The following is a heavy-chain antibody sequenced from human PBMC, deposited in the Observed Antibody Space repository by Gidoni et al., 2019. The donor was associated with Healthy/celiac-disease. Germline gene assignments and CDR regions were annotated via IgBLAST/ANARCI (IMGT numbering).Heavy chain of an antibody. V-gene: IGHV4-34*01. CDR1: GGSFSVYY. Sequence: QVQLQQWGAGLLKPSETLSLTCAVYGGSFSVYYWSWIRQPPGKGLEWIGEINHSGSTNYNPSLKSRVTISVDTSKNQFSLKLSSVTAADTAVYYCARPRYSSSWFYYYGMDVWGQGTTVTVSS. CDR2: INHSGST. CDR3: ARPRYSSSWFYYYGMDV. J-gene: IGHJ6*02. D-gene: IGHD6-13*01.